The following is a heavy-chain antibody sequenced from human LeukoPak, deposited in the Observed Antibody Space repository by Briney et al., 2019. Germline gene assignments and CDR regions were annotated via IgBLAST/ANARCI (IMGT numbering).Heavy chain of an antibody. CDR1: GFTFSSYA. D-gene: IGHD3-10*01. Sequence: GSLRLSCAASGFTFSSYAMSWVRQAPGKGLGWISYISGSGSVSYYEDSVKGRFTISRDNAKNSLYLQMNSLRDEDTALYYCARDGGFGFLAAFDIWGQGTMVTVSS. CDR2: ISGSGSVS. V-gene: IGHV3-48*02. J-gene: IGHJ3*02. CDR3: ARDGGFGFLAAFDI.